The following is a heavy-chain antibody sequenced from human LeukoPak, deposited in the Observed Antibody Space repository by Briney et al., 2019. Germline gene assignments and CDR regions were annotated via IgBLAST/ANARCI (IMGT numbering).Heavy chain of an antibody. CDR3: ARDGGYGSYVSPSNWYFDL. CDR1: GFTFSSYA. CDR2: ITGSGDRT. Sequence: GGSLTLSCAASGFTFSSYAMSWVRQAPGKGLEWVSSITGSGDRTYYADSVKGRFTISRDNSKNTLYLQMNNLRAEDTAVYYCARDGGYGSYVSPSNWYFDLWGRGTLVTVPP. V-gene: IGHV3-23*01. J-gene: IGHJ2*01. D-gene: IGHD1-26*01.